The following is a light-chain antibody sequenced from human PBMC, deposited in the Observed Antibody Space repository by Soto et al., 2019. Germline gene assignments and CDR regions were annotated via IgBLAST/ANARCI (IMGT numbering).Light chain of an antibody. CDR3: QQYNNWPQT. V-gene: IGKV3-15*01. CDR1: QSVSSN. Sequence: EIVMTQSPATLSVSPGERATLSCRASQSVSSNLAWYQQKPGQAPRLLIYGASTRATGIPARFSGSGSGTRVTPTISSLQSEDFAVYYCQQYNNWPQTFGQGTKVEIK. J-gene: IGKJ1*01. CDR2: GAS.